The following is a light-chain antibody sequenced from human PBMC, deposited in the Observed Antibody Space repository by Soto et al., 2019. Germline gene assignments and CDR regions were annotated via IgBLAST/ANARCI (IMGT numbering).Light chain of an antibody. CDR1: QSVGTN. CDR3: QQYNNWPLHT. Sequence: TVMTQSPATLSVSPGERVTLSCRASQSVGTNLAWYQQRPGQAPRLLIYGPSTMATGVPARFSGSGSGTEFTLTISSLQSEDLAVYYCQQYNNWPLHTFGQGTKLEIK. J-gene: IGKJ2*01. CDR2: GPS. V-gene: IGKV3-15*01.